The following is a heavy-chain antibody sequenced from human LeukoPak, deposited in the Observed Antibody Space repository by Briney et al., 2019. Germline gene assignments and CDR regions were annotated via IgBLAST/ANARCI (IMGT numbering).Heavy chain of an antibody. J-gene: IGHJ6*02. V-gene: IGHV1-69*13. D-gene: IGHD6-13*01. CDR1: GGTFSSYA. CDR2: IIPIFGTA. Sequence: SVKVSCKASGGTFSSYAISWVRQAPGQGLEWMGGIIPIFGTANYARKFQGRVTITADESTSTAYMELSSLSSEDTAVYYCASELGIAAAVYYYGMDVWGQGTTVTVSS. CDR3: ASELGIAAAVYYYGMDV.